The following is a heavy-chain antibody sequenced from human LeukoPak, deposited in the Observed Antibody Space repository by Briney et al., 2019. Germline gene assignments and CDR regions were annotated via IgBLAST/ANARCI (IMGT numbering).Heavy chain of an antibody. CDR3: ARLQHIPRIPVTGDFFDY. V-gene: IGHV3-11*04. CDR1: GFTFSDYY. CDR2: ISSSGSTI. Sequence: GGSLRLSCAASGFTFSDYYMSWIRQAPGKGLEWVSYISSSGSTIYYADSVKGRFTISRNNAKNSLYLQMNSLRAEDTAVYYCARLQHIPRIPVTGDFFDYWGQGTLVTVSS. J-gene: IGHJ4*02. D-gene: IGHD3-16*01.